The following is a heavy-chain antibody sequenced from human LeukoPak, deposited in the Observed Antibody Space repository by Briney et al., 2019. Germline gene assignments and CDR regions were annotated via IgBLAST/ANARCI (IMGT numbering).Heavy chain of an antibody. CDR2: XXXSDSYT. D-gene: IGHD5-12*01. Sequence: GESLQISCQGSGYSFTSYWISWVRQVPGKGXXXXXXXXXSDSYTNYSPSFQGHVTISADKSISTAYLQWSSLKASDTAMYYCARHPPLYRYGGYPFNFDYWGQGTLVTVSS. V-gene: IGHV5-10-1*01. J-gene: IGHJ4*02. CDR1: GYSFTSYW. CDR3: ARHPPLYRYGGYPFNFDY.